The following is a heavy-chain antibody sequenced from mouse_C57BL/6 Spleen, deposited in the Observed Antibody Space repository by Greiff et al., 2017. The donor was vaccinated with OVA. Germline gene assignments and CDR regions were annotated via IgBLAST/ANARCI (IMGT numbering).Heavy chain of an antibody. CDR2: IYPGDGDT. CDR1: GYAFSSSW. J-gene: IGHJ4*01. Sequence: VQLQQSGPELVKPGASVKMSCKASGYAFSSSWMNWVKQRPGKGLEWIGRIYPGDGDTKYNGKFKGKATLTADKSSSTAYMQLSSLTSEDSAVSCCARICYDYDGGAMGYWGQGPSVTVSS. V-gene: IGHV1-82*01. D-gene: IGHD2-4*01. CDR3: ARICYDYDGGAMGY.